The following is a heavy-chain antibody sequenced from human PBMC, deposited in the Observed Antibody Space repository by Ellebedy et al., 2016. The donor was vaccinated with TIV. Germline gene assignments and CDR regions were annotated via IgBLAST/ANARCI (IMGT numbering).Heavy chain of an antibody. CDR1: GGSINSDGYY. D-gene: IGHD3-16*01. CDR3: ARGEAQGGSLLYES. CDR2: IFYSGST. V-gene: IGHV4-31*03. Sequence: SEPLSLTXTVPGGSINSDGYYWSWIRQHPGKGLEWIGYIFYSGSTYYNPSLKSRFRISLDMSKNQFSLKLSSVTAADTAVFYCARGEAQGGSLLYESWGQGTLVTVSA. J-gene: IGHJ5*02.